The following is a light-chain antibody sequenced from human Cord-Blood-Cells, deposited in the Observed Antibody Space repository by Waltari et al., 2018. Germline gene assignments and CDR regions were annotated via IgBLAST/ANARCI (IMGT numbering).Light chain of an antibody. CDR1: KRISSY. CDR3: QQSYSTPWT. J-gene: IGKJ1*01. Sequence: IQMTQSPSSLSASVGDRVPTTCRASKRISSYLNWYQQKPGKAPKLLFYAASSSQSGVASSFSGSGSGTDFTLTISSLQPEDFATYYCQQSYSTPWTFGQGTKVEIK. CDR2: AAS. V-gene: IGKV1-39*01.